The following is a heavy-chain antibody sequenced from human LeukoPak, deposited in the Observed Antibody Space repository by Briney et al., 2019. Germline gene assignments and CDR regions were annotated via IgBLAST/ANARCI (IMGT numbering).Heavy chain of an antibody. Sequence: ASVKVSCKASGYTFTSYYMHWVRQAPGQGLEWMGIINPSGGSTSYAQKFQGRVTITADKSTSTAYMELSSLRSEDTAVYYCAVPPSYYDILTGHDAFDIWSQGAMVTVSS. D-gene: IGHD3-9*01. V-gene: IGHV1-46*01. CDR3: AVPPSYYDILTGHDAFDI. J-gene: IGHJ3*02. CDR1: GYTFTSYY. CDR2: INPSGGST.